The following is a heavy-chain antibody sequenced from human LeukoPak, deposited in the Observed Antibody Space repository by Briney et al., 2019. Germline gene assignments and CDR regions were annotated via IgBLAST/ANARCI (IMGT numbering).Heavy chain of an antibody. D-gene: IGHD2-15*01. V-gene: IGHV4-61*02. J-gene: IGHJ5*02. CDR2: IYTSGST. CDR3: ARARSVYCSGGSCYWFDP. Sequence: PSETLSLTCTVSGGPISSGSYYWSWIRQPGGKGLEWIGRIYTSGSTNYNPSLKSRVTISVDTSKNQFSLKLSSVTAADTAVYYCARARSVYCSGGSCYWFDPWGQGTLVTVSS. CDR1: GGPISSGSYY.